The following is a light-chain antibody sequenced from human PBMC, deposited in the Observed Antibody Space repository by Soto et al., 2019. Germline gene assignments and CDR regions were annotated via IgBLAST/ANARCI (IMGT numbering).Light chain of an antibody. CDR3: QQYNSYSPWP. CDR2: KAS. J-gene: IGKJ1*01. CDR1: QSISSW. Sequence: QVTQYPSTLSASVGDRVTITCRPSQSISSWLAWYQQKPGKAPKLLIYKASSLESGVPSRFSGSGSGTEFTLTISSLQPDDFATYYCQQYNSYSPWPFGQVTK. V-gene: IGKV1-5*03.